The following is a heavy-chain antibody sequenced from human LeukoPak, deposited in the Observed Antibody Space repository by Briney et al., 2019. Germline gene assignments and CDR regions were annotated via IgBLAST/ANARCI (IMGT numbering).Heavy chain of an antibody. V-gene: IGHV3-30*02. CDR3: AKDGNWASVS. CDR2: IRHDGTDQ. Sequence: GGSLRLSCVGSGFTFSVHWVRQVPGKGLEWLTFIRHDGTDQHYADSVRGRFAISRDNSKNTVYLQMNSLRPEDTALYYCAKDGNWASVSWGQGTLVTVSS. J-gene: IGHJ5*02. D-gene: IGHD7-27*01. CDR1: GFTFS.